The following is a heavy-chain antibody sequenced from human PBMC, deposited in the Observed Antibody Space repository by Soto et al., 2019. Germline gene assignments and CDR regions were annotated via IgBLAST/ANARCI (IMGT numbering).Heavy chain of an antibody. Sequence: QAQLAQSGAEVKKPGASVKVSCKASGYSFTDFAMHWVRLASGQRLEWMGWINADKGDTKYSPKFQGRVTITRDTSATTVYMEMRSLRSEDTAVYYCARGPLSGVATIWDYANWFDPWGQGSLVTVST. CDR3: ARGPLSGVATIWDYANWFDP. D-gene: IGHD5-12*01. CDR2: INADKGDT. V-gene: IGHV1-3*01. J-gene: IGHJ5*02. CDR1: GYSFTDFA.